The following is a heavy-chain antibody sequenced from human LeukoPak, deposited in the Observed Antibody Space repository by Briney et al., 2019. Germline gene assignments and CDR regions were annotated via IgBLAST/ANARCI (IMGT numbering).Heavy chain of an antibody. J-gene: IGHJ4*02. V-gene: IGHV3-9*01. CDR3: TRRRENYLDY. CDR2: TSWSSGDR. CDR1: GFIFDDYA. Sequence: GGSLRLSCAASGFIFDDYAMHWVRQSPGKGLGWVSGTSWSSGDRIYADSVKGRFTVSRDNAKNSLYLQMNSLRPEDTAFYYCTRRRENYLDYWGQGTLVTVSS.